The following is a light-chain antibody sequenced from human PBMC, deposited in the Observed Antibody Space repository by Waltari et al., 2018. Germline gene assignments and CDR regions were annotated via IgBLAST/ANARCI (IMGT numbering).Light chain of an antibody. Sequence: EIVLTQSPATLSLYPGERATLSCRASQTIAGYFAWYQQKPGQAPRLLIYDASNRATGVPARFSGSGFGTDFTLTISSLEPEDSAVYYCQQHSNWQSFGQGTKLEI. CDR1: QTIAGY. V-gene: IGKV3D-11*02. CDR3: QQHSNWQS. J-gene: IGKJ2*01. CDR2: DAS.